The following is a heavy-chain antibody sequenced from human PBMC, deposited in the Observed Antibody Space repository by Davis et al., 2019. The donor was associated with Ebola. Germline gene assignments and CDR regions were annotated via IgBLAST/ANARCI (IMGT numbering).Heavy chain of an antibody. CDR2: IRQDGSEK. D-gene: IGHD3-16*01. J-gene: IGHJ5*02. Sequence: GESLKISCAASGFSFSSHWMSWVRQAPGKGLEWVANIRQDGSEKHYVDSVKGRFTISRDNAKNSLHLQMNSLRAEDTAVYYCAREAVWRFDLWGQGTLVTVSS. CDR1: GFSFSSHW. CDR3: AREAVWRFDL. V-gene: IGHV3-7*03.